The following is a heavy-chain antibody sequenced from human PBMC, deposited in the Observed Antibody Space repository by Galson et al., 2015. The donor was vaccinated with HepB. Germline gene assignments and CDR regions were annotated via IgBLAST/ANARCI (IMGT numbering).Heavy chain of an antibody. Sequence: SVKVSCKASGYTFTSYYMHWVRQAPGQGLEWLGIIYPSGGTTSYVQKFQGRVTMTRDTSSSTVYMELSSLRSEDTAVYYCARGTVEYCSSTTCPVGDYWGQGTLVTVSS. D-gene: IGHD2-2*01. CDR2: IYPSGGTT. CDR3: ARGTVEYCSSTTCPVGDY. J-gene: IGHJ4*02. CDR1: GYTFTSYY. V-gene: IGHV1-46*01.